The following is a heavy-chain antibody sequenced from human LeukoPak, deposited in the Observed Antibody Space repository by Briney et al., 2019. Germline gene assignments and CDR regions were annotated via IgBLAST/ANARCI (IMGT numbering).Heavy chain of an antibody. D-gene: IGHD6-13*01. CDR2: IYYSGST. V-gene: IGHV4-59*01. CDR1: GGSISSYY. J-gene: IGHJ4*02. CDR3: ARVGAPYSSSWYFSL. Sequence: SETLSLTCTVSGGSISSYYWSWIRQPPGKGLEWIGYIYYSGSTNYNPSLKSRVTISVDTSKNQFSLKLSSVTAADTAVYYCARVGAPYSSSWYFSLWGQGALVTVSS.